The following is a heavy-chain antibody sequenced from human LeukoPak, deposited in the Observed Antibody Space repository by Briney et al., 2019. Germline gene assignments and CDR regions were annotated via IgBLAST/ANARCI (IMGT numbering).Heavy chain of an antibody. CDR2: IRYDGSEK. J-gene: IGHJ4*02. V-gene: IGHV3-30*02. D-gene: IGHD1-26*01. CDR1: RFVFPSHG. Sequence: GGSLRLSCAASRFVFPSHGMHWVRQAPGKGLEWVAFIRYDGSEKYYADSVQGRFSISRDNSKNTLSLQMTTLRPDDTAVYYCVRDTSVGAAYFDFWGQGALVAVPS. CDR3: VRDTSVGAAYFDF.